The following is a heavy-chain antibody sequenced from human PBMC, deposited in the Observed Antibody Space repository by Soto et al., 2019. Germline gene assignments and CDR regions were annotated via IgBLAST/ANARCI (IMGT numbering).Heavy chain of an antibody. J-gene: IGHJ4*02. CDR2: IIPIFGTA. CDR3: ARGTFYYDSSGYHFDY. D-gene: IGHD3-22*01. V-gene: IGHV1-69*13. Sequence: SVKVSCKASGGTFSSYAISWVRQAPGQGLEWMGGIIPIFGTANYAQKFQGRVTITADESTSTAYMELSSLRSEDTAVYYCARGTFYYDSSGYHFDYWGQGTLVTVSS. CDR1: GGTFSSYA.